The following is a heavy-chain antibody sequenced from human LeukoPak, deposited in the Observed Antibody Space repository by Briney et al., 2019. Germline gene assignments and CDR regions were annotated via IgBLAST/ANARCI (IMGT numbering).Heavy chain of an antibody. CDR3: ATDTAMAGTYYYGMDV. J-gene: IGHJ6*02. Sequence: SVKVSCKASGGTFSSYAISWVRQAPGQGLEWMGRIIPIFGIANYAQKFQGRVTITADKSTSTAYMEPSSLRSEDTAVYYCATDTAMAGTYYYGMDVWGQGTTVTVSS. V-gene: IGHV1-69*04. D-gene: IGHD5-18*01. CDR2: IIPIFGIA. CDR1: GGTFSSYA.